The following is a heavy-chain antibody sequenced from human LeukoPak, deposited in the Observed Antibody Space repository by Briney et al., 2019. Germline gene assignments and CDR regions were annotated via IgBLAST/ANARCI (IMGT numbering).Heavy chain of an antibody. J-gene: IGHJ6*03. V-gene: IGHV4-61*02. CDR3: ARAELSSIAARPRNYYYYYMDV. CDR2: MYTSGST. D-gene: IGHD6-6*01. Sequence: SQTLSLTCTVSGGSISSGSYYWSWIRQPAGKGLEWIGRMYTSGSTNYNPSLKSRVTISVDTSKNQFSLKLSSVTAADTAVYYRARAELSSIAARPRNYYYYYMDVWGKGTTVTVSS. CDR1: GGSISSGSYY.